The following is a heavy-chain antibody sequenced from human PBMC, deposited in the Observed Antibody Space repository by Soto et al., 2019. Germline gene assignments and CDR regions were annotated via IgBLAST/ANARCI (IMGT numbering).Heavy chain of an antibody. J-gene: IGHJ4*02. Sequence: EVQMVASGGDLVQPGSSLRLSCLASGFTFTVYAFHWVRQAPGKGLEFVAAISSDGTKTYYADSVKGRFTISRDTSKNTLFLHMNRLRAEDTAIYYCVNILMQHDFEGGWGQGTLVTVSS. CDR1: GFTFTVYA. D-gene: IGHD3-3*01. V-gene: IGHV3-64D*08. CDR2: ISSDGTKT. CDR3: VNILMQHDFEGG.